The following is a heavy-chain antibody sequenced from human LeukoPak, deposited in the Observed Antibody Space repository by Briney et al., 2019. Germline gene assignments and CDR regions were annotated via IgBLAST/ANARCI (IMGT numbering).Heavy chain of an antibody. CDR1: GFTFSSYS. CDR2: ISSSSSYI. J-gene: IGHJ6*03. V-gene: IGHV3-21*01. D-gene: IGHD3-3*01. CDR3: ARCITIFGVVDYYMDV. Sequence: PGGSLRLSCAASGFTFSSYSMNWVRQAPGKGLEWVSSISSSSSYIYYADSVKGRFTISRDNAKNSLYLQMNSLRAEDTAVHYCARCITIFGVVDYYMDVWGKGTTVTVSS.